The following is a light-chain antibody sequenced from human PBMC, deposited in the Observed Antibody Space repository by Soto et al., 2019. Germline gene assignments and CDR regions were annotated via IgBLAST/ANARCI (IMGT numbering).Light chain of an antibody. V-gene: IGLV1-40*01. J-gene: IGLJ1*01. CDR3: QSYDSSLSGYV. Sequence: QSVLTQPPSVSEAPGQRVTISCTGSSSNIGAGYEAHWYQQVPGTAPKLLIYENNNRPSGVPERFSGSKSGTSDSLAITGLQAEDEAEYYCQSYDSSLSGYVFGTGTKLTVL. CDR1: SSNIGAGYE. CDR2: ENN.